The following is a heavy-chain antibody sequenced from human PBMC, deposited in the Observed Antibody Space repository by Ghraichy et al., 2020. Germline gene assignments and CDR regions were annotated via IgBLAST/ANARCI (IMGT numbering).Heavy chain of an antibody. Sequence: GALNISCAASGFTFSNYAMSWVRQAPGKGLEWVSGISGSGGSTYSADSVKGRFTISRDNSKNTLYLQMNSLRAEDTAVYYCAISRFGTSGWYYFDYWGQGTLVTVSS. V-gene: IGHV3-23*01. J-gene: IGHJ4*02. D-gene: IGHD6-19*01. CDR3: AISRFGTSGWYYFDY. CDR1: GFTFSNYA. CDR2: ISGSGGST.